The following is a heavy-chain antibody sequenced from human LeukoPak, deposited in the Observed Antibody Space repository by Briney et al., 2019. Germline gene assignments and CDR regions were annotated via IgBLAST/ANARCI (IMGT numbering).Heavy chain of an antibody. CDR1: GFTFSDYY. CDR3: ARVDTYFQDSGFRSFDS. Sequence: GGSLRLSCEGSGFTFSDYYRSWVRQAPGKGLEWVAKIKRDGSEKFYVDSVKGRFTISRDNARNSVYLQMSSLRAEDAALYFCARVDTYFQDSGFRSFDSWGQGTLVTVSS. V-gene: IGHV3-7*01. J-gene: IGHJ4*02. D-gene: IGHD2/OR15-2a*01. CDR2: IKRDGSEK.